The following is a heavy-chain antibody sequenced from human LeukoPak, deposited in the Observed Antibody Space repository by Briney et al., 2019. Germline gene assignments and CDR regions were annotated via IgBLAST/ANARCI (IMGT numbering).Heavy chain of an antibody. CDR1: GFTLSSYW. J-gene: IGHJ3*02. Sequence: PGGSLRLSCAASGFTLSSYWMHWVRQAPGKGLVWVSGINSDGGGTRYADSVKGRFIITRDNAKNMLYLQMNSLRAEDTAVYYCASMNGHAFDIWGQGTRVTVSS. CDR2: INSDGGGT. V-gene: IGHV3-74*01. CDR3: ASMNGHAFDI. D-gene: IGHD2-8*01.